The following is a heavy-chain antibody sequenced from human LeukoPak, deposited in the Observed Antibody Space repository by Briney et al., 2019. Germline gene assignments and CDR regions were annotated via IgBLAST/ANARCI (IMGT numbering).Heavy chain of an antibody. CDR3: ARGTRRLRTFDY. J-gene: IGHJ4*02. D-gene: IGHD6-25*01. CDR2: IYYSGST. Sequence: SETLSLTCTVSGGSISSYYWSWIRQPPGKGLEWIGYIYYSGSTNYNPSLKSRVTISVDTSKNQFSLKLSSVTAADTAVYYCARGTRRLRTFDYWGQGTLVTVSS. CDR1: GGSISSYY. V-gene: IGHV4-59*12.